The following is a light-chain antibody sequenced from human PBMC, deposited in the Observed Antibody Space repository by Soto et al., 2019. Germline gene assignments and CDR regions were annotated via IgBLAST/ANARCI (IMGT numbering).Light chain of an antibody. CDR3: QRYGSTPYT. V-gene: IGKV3-20*01. CDR2: DAS. Sequence: EVVLTQSPATLSLSPGERATLSCRASESIGNYLAWYQQKLGQAPKLLIYDASNRATGVADRFSGSGSGTDFTLTITRLEPEEFAVYYCQRYGSTPYTFGQGTKLEIK. CDR1: ESIGNY. J-gene: IGKJ2*01.